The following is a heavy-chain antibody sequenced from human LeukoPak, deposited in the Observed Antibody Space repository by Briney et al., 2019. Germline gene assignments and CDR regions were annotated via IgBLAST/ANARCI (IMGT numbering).Heavy chain of an antibody. CDR2: INQDGSEK. J-gene: IGHJ3*02. CDR1: GFTFSSYW. CDR3: ARSWYCSSTSCYTTGDAFDI. Sequence: GGSLRLSCAASGFTFSSYWMSWVRQAPGKGLEWVAYINQDGSEKYYVDSVKGRFTISRDNAKNSLYLQMNSLRAEDTAVYYCARSWYCSSTSCYTTGDAFDIWGQGTMVTVSS. D-gene: IGHD2-2*02. V-gene: IGHV3-7*01.